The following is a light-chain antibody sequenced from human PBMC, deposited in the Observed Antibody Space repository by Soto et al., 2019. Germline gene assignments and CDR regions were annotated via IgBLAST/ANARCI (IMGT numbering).Light chain of an antibody. V-gene: IGKV1-5*01. CDR1: QTISTW. J-gene: IGKJ5*01. CDR3: QQFNNYLIT. Sequence: IQVTQSPPPLSASVGDRVTITCQASQTISTWMAWYQQKPGKAPKLLVYDASSLESGVPSRFSGSGSGTDFTLTISSLQPEDVATYYCQQFNNYLITFGQGTRLEIK. CDR2: DAS.